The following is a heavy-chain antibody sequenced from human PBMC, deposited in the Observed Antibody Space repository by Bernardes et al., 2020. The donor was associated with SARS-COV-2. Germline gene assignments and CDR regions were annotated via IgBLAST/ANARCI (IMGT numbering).Heavy chain of an antibody. J-gene: IGHJ4*02. Sequence: GGSLRLSCAASGFTFSSHCMHWVRQAPGKGLVWVLRIYSDGSRTSSAASVKGRLTLPRDNAKNALFLQMNSLRVDDTAVYYCGGNIGGDTYGSWGNWGQGTRVTVAS. CDR1: GFTFSSHC. CDR3: GGNIGGDTYGSWGN. D-gene: IGHD5-18*01. V-gene: IGHV3-74*01. CDR2: IYSDGSRT.